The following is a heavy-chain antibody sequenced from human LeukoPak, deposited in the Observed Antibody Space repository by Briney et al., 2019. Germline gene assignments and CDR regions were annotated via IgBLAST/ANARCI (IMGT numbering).Heavy chain of an antibody. V-gene: IGHV4-34*01. CDR3: ARMGIAARPSNYFDY. CDR2: INHSGST. CDR1: GGSFSGYY. J-gene: IGHJ4*02. Sequence: SETLSLTCAVYGGSFSGYYWSWIRQPPGKGLEWIGEINHSGSTNYNPSLKSRVTISVDTSKNQFSLKLSSVTAADTAVYYCARMGIAARPSNYFDYWGQGTLVTVSS. D-gene: IGHD6-6*01.